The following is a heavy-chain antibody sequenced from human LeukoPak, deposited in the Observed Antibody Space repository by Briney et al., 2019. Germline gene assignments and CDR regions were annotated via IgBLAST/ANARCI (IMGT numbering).Heavy chain of an antibody. CDR1: GFTFSSYG. CDR2: IWYDGSNK. D-gene: IGHD1-26*01. Sequence: GRSLRLSCAASGFTFSSYGMHWVRQAPGKGLEWVAVIWYDGSNKYYADSVKGRFTISRDNSKNTLYLQMNSLRAEDTAVYYCAKDPGGSFPYYFDYWGQGTLVTVSS. V-gene: IGHV3-33*06. CDR3: AKDPGGSFPYYFDY. J-gene: IGHJ4*02.